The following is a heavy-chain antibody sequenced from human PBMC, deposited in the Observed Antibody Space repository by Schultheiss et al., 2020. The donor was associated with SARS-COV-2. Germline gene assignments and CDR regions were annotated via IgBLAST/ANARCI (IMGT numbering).Heavy chain of an antibody. D-gene: IGHD3/OR15-3a*01. Sequence: GGSLRLSCAASGFTFSSYWMHWVRQAPGKGLMWVSRINSDGSLTEHADSVKGRFTISRDNAKSTLYLQMNSLTVDDTAVYYCAATTGYYTNVDYWGQGTLVTVSS. J-gene: IGHJ4*02. CDR3: AATTGYYTNVDY. CDR2: INSDGSLT. V-gene: IGHV3-74*01. CDR1: GFTFSSYW.